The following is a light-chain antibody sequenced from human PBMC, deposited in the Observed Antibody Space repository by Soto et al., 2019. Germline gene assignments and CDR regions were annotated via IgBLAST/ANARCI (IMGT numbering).Light chain of an antibody. V-gene: IGKV3-20*01. J-gene: IGKJ1*01. Sequence: EIVLTQSPGTLSFSPGERSTLSCRASQSVSSSYLAWYQQKPGQAPRLLIYGASSRATGIPDRFSGSGSGTEFTLTISRLEPEDFAVYYCQQYGTSPQTFGQGTKVDIK. CDR2: GAS. CDR1: QSVSSSY. CDR3: QQYGTSPQT.